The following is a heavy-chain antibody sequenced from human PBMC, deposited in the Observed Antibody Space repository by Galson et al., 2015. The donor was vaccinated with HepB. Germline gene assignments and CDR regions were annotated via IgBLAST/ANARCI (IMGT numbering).Heavy chain of an antibody. Sequence: SLRLSCAASGFTFSNYGMHWVRQAPGKGLEWVALIWFDGSNKYYIDSVKGRFTISRDNSKNTLYLQMNSLRADDTAVYFCAILWGLWSGYKFDSWGQGTLVTVSS. CDR2: IWFDGSNK. CDR3: AILWGLWSGYKFDS. D-gene: IGHD3-3*01. CDR1: GFTFSNYG. J-gene: IGHJ4*02. V-gene: IGHV3-33*03.